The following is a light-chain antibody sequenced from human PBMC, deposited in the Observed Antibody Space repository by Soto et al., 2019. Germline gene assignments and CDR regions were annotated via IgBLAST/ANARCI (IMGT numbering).Light chain of an antibody. CDR1: QSVSIT. CDR3: QQYNACPLT. V-gene: IGKV3-15*01. Sequence: EIVMTQAQDTLSVSPGERATLSSRARQSVSITLALYQQKPGQAPRLLIYGASTRATAIPARFRGSGSGTEFTLTISILQSEDLAGDYCQQYNACPLTFGQGTKVEIK. J-gene: IGKJ1*01. CDR2: GAS.